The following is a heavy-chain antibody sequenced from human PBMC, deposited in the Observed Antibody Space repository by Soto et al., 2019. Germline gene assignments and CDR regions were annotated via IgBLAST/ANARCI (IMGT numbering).Heavy chain of an antibody. CDR3: ARHSSGSSSSWSPV. CDR1: GGSISSSTYY. V-gene: IGHV4-39*01. D-gene: IGHD6-13*01. J-gene: IGHJ3*01. CDR2: IYYSGRT. Sequence: SETLSLTCTVSGGSISSSTYYWGWIRQPPGKGLEWIASIYYSGRTHYNPSLESRVTISVDTSKNQFSLRLSSVTAADTAVYYCARHSSGSSSSWSPVRAQGTMVTVSS.